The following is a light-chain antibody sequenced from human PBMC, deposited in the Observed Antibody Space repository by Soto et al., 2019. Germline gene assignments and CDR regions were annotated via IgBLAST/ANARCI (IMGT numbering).Light chain of an antibody. CDR2: GAS. CDR3: QQYFEWPPMT. Sequence: VMTQSPSTLSVSPGERATLSCWASETVATNLAWYQQKPGQAPRLLISGASSRAAGISGRFRGRGSGTHVTLSITSLRSENFAINYCQQYFEWPPMTFGQGTKVEI. J-gene: IGKJ1*01. V-gene: IGKV3-15*01. CDR1: ETVATN.